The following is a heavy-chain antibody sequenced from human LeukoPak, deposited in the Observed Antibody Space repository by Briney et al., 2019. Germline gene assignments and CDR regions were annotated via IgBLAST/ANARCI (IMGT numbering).Heavy chain of an antibody. CDR1: GGSFSGYY. Sequence: SETLSLTCAVYGGSFSGYYWTWIRQAPGKGLEWIGEINPSGRISYNPSLKSRLTISVDASKNQFSLNLRSLTAADTAVYYCARGRQEVSMIVVIMTAVSYYLDVWGKGTTVTVS. CDR2: INPSGRI. J-gene: IGHJ6*03. V-gene: IGHV4-34*01. D-gene: IGHD3-22*01. CDR3: ARGRQEVSMIVVIMTAVSYYLDV.